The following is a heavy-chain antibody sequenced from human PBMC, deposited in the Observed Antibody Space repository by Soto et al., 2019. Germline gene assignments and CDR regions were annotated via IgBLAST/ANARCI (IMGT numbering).Heavy chain of an antibody. V-gene: IGHV4-39*01. Sequence: SETLSLTCTVSGGSISSSSYYWGWIRQPPGKGLEWIGSIYYSGSTYYNPSLKSRVTISVDTSKNQFSLKLSSVTAADTAVYYCATLKMDIVVVPAATHHYYYGMDVWGQGTTVTVSS. CDR3: ATLKMDIVVVPAATHHYYYGMDV. D-gene: IGHD2-2*03. CDR1: GGSISSSSYY. J-gene: IGHJ6*02. CDR2: IYYSGST.